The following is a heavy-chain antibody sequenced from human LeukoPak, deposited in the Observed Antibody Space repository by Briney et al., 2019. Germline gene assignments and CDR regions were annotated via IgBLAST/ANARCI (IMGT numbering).Heavy chain of an antibody. CDR1: GFTFSSYG. CDR2: IRYDGSNK. D-gene: IGHD1-26*01. Sequence: GGSLKLSCAASGFTFSSYGMHWVRQAPGKGLEGVAFIRYDGSNKYYADSVKGRFTISRDNSKNTLYLQMNSLRAEDTAVYYCAKEGLIVGATYFDYWGQGTLVTVSS. CDR3: AKEGLIVGATYFDY. V-gene: IGHV3-30*02. J-gene: IGHJ4*02.